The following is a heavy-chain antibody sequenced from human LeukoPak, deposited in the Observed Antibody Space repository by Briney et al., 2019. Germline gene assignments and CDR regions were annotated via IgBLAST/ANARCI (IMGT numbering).Heavy chain of an antibody. J-gene: IGHJ6*03. CDR3: VRQNLYYDFWSGYSRDYYYMDV. D-gene: IGHD3-3*01. Sequence: TGGSLRLSCEASGFIFIHFWMSWVRQAPGKGLEWVASIRQDGSERYYVDSVKGRFNISRDNAKNSLYLQVNSLRVEDTAIYYCVRQNLYYDFWSGYSRDYYYMDVWGKGTTVTVCS. V-gene: IGHV3-7*01. CDR2: IRQDGSER. CDR1: GFIFIHFW.